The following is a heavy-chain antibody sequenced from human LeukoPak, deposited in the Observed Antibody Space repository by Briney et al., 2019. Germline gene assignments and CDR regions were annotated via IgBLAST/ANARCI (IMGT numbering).Heavy chain of an antibody. CDR1: GFTFSSYG. CDR2: ISYDGSNK. CDR3: AGKLELRFLEWLFDY. V-gene: IGHV3-30*03. Sequence: GGSLRLSCAASGFTFSSYGMHCVRQAPGKGLEWVAVISYDGSNKYYADSVKGRFTISRDNSKNTLYMQMNSLRAEDTAVYYCAGKLELRFLEWLFDYWGPGTLVTVSS. D-gene: IGHD3-3*01. J-gene: IGHJ4*02.